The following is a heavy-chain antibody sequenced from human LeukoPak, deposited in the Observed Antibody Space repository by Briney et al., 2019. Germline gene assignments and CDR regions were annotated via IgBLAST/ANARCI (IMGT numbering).Heavy chain of an antibody. CDR3: AKDRGNFAARPFDY. CDR2: ISGSGGST. J-gene: IGHJ4*02. D-gene: IGHD6-6*01. Sequence: GGSLRLSCAASGFTFSSYAMSWVCQAPGKGLEWDSAISGSGGSTYYADSVKGRFTISRDNSKNTLYLQMNSLRAEDTAVYYCAKDRGNFAARPFDYWGQGTLVTVSS. V-gene: IGHV3-23*01. CDR1: GFTFSSYA.